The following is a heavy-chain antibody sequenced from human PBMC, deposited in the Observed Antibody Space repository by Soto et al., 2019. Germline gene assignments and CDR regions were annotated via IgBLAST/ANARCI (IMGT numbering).Heavy chain of an antibody. Sequence: SETLSLTCAVYGGSFSGYYWSWIRQPPGKGLEWIGEINHSGSTNYNPSLKSRVTISVDTSKNQFSLKLSSVTAADTAVYYCATQPRESVVVVAATPFGYWGQGTLVTVSS. CDR3: ATQPRESVVVVAATPFGY. V-gene: IGHV4-34*01. D-gene: IGHD2-15*01. CDR1: GGSFSGYY. J-gene: IGHJ4*02. CDR2: INHSGST.